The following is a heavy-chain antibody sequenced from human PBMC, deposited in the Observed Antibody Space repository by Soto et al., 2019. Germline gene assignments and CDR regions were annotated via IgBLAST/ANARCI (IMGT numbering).Heavy chain of an antibody. V-gene: IGHV4-31*02. J-gene: IGHJ6*02. D-gene: IGHD2-15*01. CDR1: GGSISSGGYY. CDR3: ARYRWGGTFAMDV. CDR2: IYYSGST. Sequence: LCGGSISSGGYYWSWIRQHPGKGLEWIGYIYYSGSTYYNPSLKSRVTISVDTSKNQFSLKLSSVTAADTAVYYCARYRWGGTFAMDVWGQGTTVTVSS.